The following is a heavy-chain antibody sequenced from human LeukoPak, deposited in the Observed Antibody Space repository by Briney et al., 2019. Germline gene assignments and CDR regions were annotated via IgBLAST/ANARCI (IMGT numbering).Heavy chain of an antibody. Sequence: PGGSLRLSCAASGFTFSSYSMNWVRQAPGKGLEWVSSISSSSSYIYYADSVKGRFTISRDNAKNSLYLQMNSLRAEDTAVYYCAKSSSPMVVVVISDSYFDLWGRGTLVTVSS. CDR1: GFTFSSYS. CDR2: ISSSSSYI. D-gene: IGHD3-22*01. V-gene: IGHV3-21*01. CDR3: AKSSSPMVVVVISDSYFDL. J-gene: IGHJ2*01.